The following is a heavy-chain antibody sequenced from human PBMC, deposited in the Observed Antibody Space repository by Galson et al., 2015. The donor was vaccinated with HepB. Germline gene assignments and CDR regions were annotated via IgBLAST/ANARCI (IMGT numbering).Heavy chain of an antibody. D-gene: IGHD1-26*01. J-gene: IGHJ4*02. CDR1: GFTFSNYA. CDR3: VKDGSSRGGDY. Sequence: SLRLSCAASGFTFSNYAMHWVRQAPGKGLEYVSAISNNGGSTYYADSVKGRFTISRDNSKNALYLQVSSLRTEDTAVYYCVKDGSSRGGDYWGQGTLVTVSS. V-gene: IGHV3-64D*06. CDR2: ISNNGGST.